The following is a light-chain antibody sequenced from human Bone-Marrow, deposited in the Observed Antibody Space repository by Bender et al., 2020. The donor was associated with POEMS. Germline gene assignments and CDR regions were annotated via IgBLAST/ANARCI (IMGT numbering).Light chain of an antibody. CDR3: SSFAGNNIVV. J-gene: IGLJ2*01. Sequence: QSALTQPPSASGSPGQSVTISCTGTSSDVGGYNYVSWYQQHPGKAPRLIIYEVTKRPSGVPDRFSGSRSGNTASLTVSGLQAEDEADYYCSSFAGNNIVVFGGGTKVTVV. CDR1: SSDVGGYNY. V-gene: IGLV2-8*01. CDR2: EVT.